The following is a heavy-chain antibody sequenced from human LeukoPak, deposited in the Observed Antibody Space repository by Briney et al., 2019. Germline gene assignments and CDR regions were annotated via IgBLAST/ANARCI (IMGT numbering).Heavy chain of an antibody. V-gene: IGHV3-23*01. J-gene: IGHJ4*02. CDR2: ISGSGGST. CDR1: GFTFSSYA. Sequence: PGGSLRLSCAASGFTFSSYAMSWVRQAPGKGQEWVSAISGSGGSTYYADSVKGRFTISRDNSKNTLYLQMNSLRAEDTAVYYCAKEYSSSWYAPDPFDYWGQGTLVTVSS. D-gene: IGHD6-13*01. CDR3: AKEYSSSWYAPDPFDY.